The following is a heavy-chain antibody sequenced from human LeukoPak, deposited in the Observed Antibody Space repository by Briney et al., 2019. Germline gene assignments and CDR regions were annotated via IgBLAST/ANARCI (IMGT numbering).Heavy chain of an antibody. D-gene: IGHD3-10*01. Sequence: SETLSLTCAVYGGSFSGYYWSWIRQPPGKGLEWIGLIYYSGTTFYNPSLKSRVTISVDTSKNEFSLKLTSVTAADTAVYYCARIIRQFEYFQHWGQGTLVTVSS. CDR1: GGSFSGYY. J-gene: IGHJ1*01. CDR2: IYYSGTT. CDR3: ARIIRQFEYFQH. V-gene: IGHV4-34*01.